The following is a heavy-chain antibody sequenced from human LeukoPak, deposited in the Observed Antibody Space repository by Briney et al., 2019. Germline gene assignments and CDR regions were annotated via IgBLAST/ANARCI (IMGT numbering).Heavy chain of an antibody. CDR2: IYYSGST. D-gene: IGHD6-13*01. J-gene: IGHJ5*02. CDR1: GGSISSSSYY. V-gene: IGHV4-39*01. Sequence: PSETLSLTCTVSGGSISSSSYYWGWIRQPPGKGLEWIGSIYYSGSTYYNPSLKSRVTISVDTSKNQFSLKLSSVTAADTAVYYCARQLAAAIRENWFDPWGQGTLVTVSS. CDR3: ARQLAAAIRENWFDP.